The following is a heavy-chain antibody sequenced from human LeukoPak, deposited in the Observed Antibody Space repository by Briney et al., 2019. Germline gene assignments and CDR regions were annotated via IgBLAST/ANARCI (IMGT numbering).Heavy chain of an antibody. CDR3: TRAVYYGSGTCFGS. CDR2: IYSGGTT. V-gene: IGHV3-53*01. J-gene: IGHJ5*02. Sequence: GGSLRLSCAASGHTVSNNFMSWVRQAPGEGLEWVSVIYSGGTTYYADSAKGRFTISRDNSKNTLFLQMNSLRAEDTAVYYCTRAVYYGSGTCFGSWGQGTLVTVSS. CDR1: GHTVSNNF. D-gene: IGHD3-10*01.